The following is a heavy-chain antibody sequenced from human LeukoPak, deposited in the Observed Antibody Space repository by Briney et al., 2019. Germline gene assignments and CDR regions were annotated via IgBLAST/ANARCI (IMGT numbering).Heavy chain of an antibody. CDR1: GFTFSSYS. CDR3: ARAPRGSYNDAFDI. D-gene: IGHD1-26*01. Sequence: GGSLRLSCAASGFTFSSYSMNWVRQAPGKGLEWVSSISSSSSYIYYADSVKGRFTISRDNAKNSLYLQMNGLRAEDTAVYYCARAPRGSYNDAFDIWGQGTMVTVSS. V-gene: IGHV3-21*01. CDR2: ISSSSSYI. J-gene: IGHJ3*02.